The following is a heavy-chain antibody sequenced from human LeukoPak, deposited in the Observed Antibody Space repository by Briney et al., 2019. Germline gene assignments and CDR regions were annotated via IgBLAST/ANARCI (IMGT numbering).Heavy chain of an antibody. CDR1: GFTFSSYE. CDR3: ARDRRYYGSGSGDFDY. D-gene: IGHD3-10*01. Sequence: GGSLRLSCAASGFTFSSYEMNWVRQAPGKGLEWVSYISSSGSTIYYADSVKGRFTISRDNAKNSLYLQMNSLRAEDTAVYYCARDRRYYGSGSGDFDYWGQGTLVTVSS. J-gene: IGHJ4*02. CDR2: ISSSGSTI. V-gene: IGHV3-48*03.